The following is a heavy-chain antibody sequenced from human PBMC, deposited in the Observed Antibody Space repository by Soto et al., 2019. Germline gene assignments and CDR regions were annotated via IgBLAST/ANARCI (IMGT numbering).Heavy chain of an antibody. Sequence: VHLVESGGGLVQPGGSLRLACTASGFTFNHYAMSWVRQAPGKGLEWVSAVSGRGGSTKYADSVKGRFIISRDNSNSTRYLPMDSLRGEDTAVYYCAKDSTVTTSLYFYDSGFDVWGQGTTVTVSS. J-gene: IGHJ6*02. CDR3: AKDSTVTTSLYFYDSGFDV. CDR2: VSGRGGST. CDR1: GFTFNHYA. V-gene: IGHV3-23*04. D-gene: IGHD4-17*01.